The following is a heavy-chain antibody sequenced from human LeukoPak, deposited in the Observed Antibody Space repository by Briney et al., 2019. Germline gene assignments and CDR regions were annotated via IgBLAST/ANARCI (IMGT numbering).Heavy chain of an antibody. CDR2: INSDGSST. V-gene: IGHV3-74*01. CDR3: ASMVRGPDAFDI. CDR1: GFTFSSYW. Sequence: GGSLRLSCAASGFTFSSYWMHWVRQAPGKGLVWVSRINSDGSSTSYADSVKGRFTISRDNAKNTLYLQMNSLRAEDTAVYYCASMVRGPDAFDIWGQGTMVTVSS. J-gene: IGHJ3*02. D-gene: IGHD3-10*01.